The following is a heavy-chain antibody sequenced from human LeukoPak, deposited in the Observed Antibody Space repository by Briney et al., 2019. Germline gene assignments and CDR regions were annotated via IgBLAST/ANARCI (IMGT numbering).Heavy chain of an antibody. Sequence: ASVKVSCKASGYTFTSYAMNWVRQAPGQGLEWMGWINTNTGNPTYAQGFTGRFAFSLDTSVSTEYLQISSLKAEDTAVYYCARALRSGYSYGTKDFDYWGQGTLVTVSS. D-gene: IGHD5-18*01. J-gene: IGHJ4*02. V-gene: IGHV7-4-1*02. CDR1: GYTFTSYA. CDR3: ARALRSGYSYGTKDFDY. CDR2: INTNTGNP.